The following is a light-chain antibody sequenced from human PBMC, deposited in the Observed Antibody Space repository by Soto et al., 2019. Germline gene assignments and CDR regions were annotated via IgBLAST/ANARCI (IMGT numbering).Light chain of an antibody. J-gene: IGKJ2*01. CDR3: QQYDSSSPT. Sequence: DIQMTQSPSTLSASVGDGVTITCRASQNISVWLAWYQQRPGKAPKFLMYDASSLETGVPSRFSGSRSGTEFTLSIRSLQPDDSATYYCQQYDSSSPTFGQGTELEIK. CDR2: DAS. V-gene: IGKV1-5*01. CDR1: QNISVW.